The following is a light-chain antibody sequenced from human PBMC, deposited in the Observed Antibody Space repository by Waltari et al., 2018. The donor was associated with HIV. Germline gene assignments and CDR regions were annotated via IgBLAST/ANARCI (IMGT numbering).Light chain of an antibody. Sequence: QSVLTQPPSVSGAPGQRVTIPCTGSSSHIGAGYDVHWYQQLPGTAPKLLIYGNSNRPSGVPDRFSGSKSGTSASLAITGLQAEDEADYYCQSYDSSLSGYWVFGGGTKLTVL. CDR3: QSYDSSLSGYWV. CDR2: GNS. V-gene: IGLV1-40*01. CDR1: SSHIGAGYD. J-gene: IGLJ3*02.